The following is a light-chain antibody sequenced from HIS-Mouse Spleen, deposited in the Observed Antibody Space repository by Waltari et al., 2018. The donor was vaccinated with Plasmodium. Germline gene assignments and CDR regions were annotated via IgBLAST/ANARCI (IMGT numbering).Light chain of an antibody. Sequence: EIVMTQSPATLSVSPGERATLSCRASQSVSSNLAWYQQKPGQATRLLIYGASTRATGIPARFSGSGSGTEFTLTISSLQSEDFAVYYCQQYNNWSFTFGPGTKVDIK. CDR3: QQYNNWSFT. CDR1: QSVSSN. V-gene: IGKV3-15*01. CDR2: GAS. J-gene: IGKJ3*01.